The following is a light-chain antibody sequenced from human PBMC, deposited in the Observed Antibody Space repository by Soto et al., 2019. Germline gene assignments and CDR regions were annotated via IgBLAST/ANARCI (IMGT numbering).Light chain of an antibody. CDR2: DFS. J-gene: IGLJ2*01. Sequence: QSALTQPASVSGSPGQSVTIYCTGTSPDIACYNFVSWQQQHPAKAPKLMIFDFSNPPSGLSGRFSGSNAGNTALLTISGLHAEDEAYYCCTWYTSRGDVVFGGGTKLTVL. V-gene: IGLV2-14*01. CDR3: TWYTSRGDVV. CDR1: SPDIACYNF.